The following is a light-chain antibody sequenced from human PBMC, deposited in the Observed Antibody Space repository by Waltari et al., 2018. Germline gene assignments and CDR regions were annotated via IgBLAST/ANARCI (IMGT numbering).Light chain of an antibody. CDR1: SGHSSNA. J-gene: IGLJ3*02. CDR2: VNSDGSH. V-gene: IGLV4-69*01. CDR3: QTGGHGTWV. Sequence: QLVLTQSPSASASLGASVKLTCTLSSGHSSNAIAWIQQQPEKGPRYLMRVNSDGSHSRGDEIPDRFSGSSSGAERYLTISGLQSEDEADYYCQTGGHGTWVFGGGTKLTVL.